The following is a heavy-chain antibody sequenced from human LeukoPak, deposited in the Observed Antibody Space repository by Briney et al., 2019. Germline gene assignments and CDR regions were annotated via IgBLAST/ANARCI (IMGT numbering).Heavy chain of an antibody. J-gene: IGHJ3*02. D-gene: IGHD1-7*01. V-gene: IGHV4-61*01. Sequence: PSETLSLTCTASGGSISSSSYYWSWIRQPPGKGLEWIGYIYYSGSTNYNPSLKSRVTISVDTSKNQFSLKLSSVTAADTAVYYCARGPVGRTTYNDGDAFDIWGQGTMVTVSS. CDR2: IYYSGST. CDR1: GGSISSSSYY. CDR3: ARGPVGRTTYNDGDAFDI.